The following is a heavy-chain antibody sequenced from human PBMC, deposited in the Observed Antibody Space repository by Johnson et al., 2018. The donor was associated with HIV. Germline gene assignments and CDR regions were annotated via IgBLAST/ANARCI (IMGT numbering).Heavy chain of an antibody. J-gene: IGHJ3*02. V-gene: IGHV3-11*04. CDR3: VGEDGYNGNYEAAFDI. CDR1: GFTFSDYY. Sequence: QVLLVESGGGLVKPGGSLRLSCAASGFTFSDYYMSWIRQAPGKGLEWVSYISSSGSTIYYADSVKGRFTISRDNAKNSLYLQMNSLRAEDTAVYYCVGEDGYNGNYEAAFDIWAKGQWSPSLQ. CDR2: ISSSGSTI. D-gene: IGHD1-7*01.